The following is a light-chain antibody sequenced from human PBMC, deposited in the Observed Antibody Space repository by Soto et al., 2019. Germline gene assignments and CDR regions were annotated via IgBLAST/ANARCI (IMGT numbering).Light chain of an antibody. CDR2: GAS. Sequence: EIVMTQSPASLSVSPGERATLSCRASQGVSSKLAWYQQKPGQTPRLLIYGASTRATDIPVRFTGSGSGTEFTLTISSLHSEDFAVYYCQQYNNWPLTFGGGTKVEIK. CDR3: QQYNNWPLT. V-gene: IGKV3-15*01. CDR1: QGVSSK. J-gene: IGKJ4*01.